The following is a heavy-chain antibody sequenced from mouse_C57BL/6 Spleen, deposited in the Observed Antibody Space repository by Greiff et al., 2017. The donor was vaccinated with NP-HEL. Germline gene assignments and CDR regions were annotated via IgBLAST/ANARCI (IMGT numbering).Heavy chain of an antibody. V-gene: IGHV1-54*01. Sequence: VQLQQSGAELVRPGTSVKVSCKASGYAFTNYLIEWVKQRPGQGLEWIGVINPGSGGTNYNEKFKGKATLTADKSASTAYMQLSSLTSEDSAVYFCARRGWGSSYDAMDYWGQGTSVTVSS. CDR3: ARRGWGSSYDAMDY. D-gene: IGHD1-1*01. CDR2: INPGSGGT. CDR1: GYAFTNYL. J-gene: IGHJ4*01.